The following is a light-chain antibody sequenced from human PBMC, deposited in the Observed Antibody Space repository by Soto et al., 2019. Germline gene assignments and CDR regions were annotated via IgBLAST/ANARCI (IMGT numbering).Light chain of an antibody. Sequence: QSVLTQPRSVSGSPGQSVTISCTGTSGDIGNYNYVSWYQQHPGKAPKLMIYDVTKRPSGVPDRFSGSKSVNTASLTISGLLAEDEADYYCSSYPCTNTLWVVFGGGTKLT. CDR1: SGDIGNYNY. J-gene: IGLJ2*01. CDR2: DVT. CDR3: SSYPCTNTLWVV. V-gene: IGLV2-11*01.